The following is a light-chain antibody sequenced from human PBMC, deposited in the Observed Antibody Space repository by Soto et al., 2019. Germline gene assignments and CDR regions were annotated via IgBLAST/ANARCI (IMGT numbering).Light chain of an antibody. CDR2: YAS. Sequence: EIMMTQSPVTLSVSPGERATLSCRASQSVSNNLAWYQQKPGQAPRLLIYYASTRATGIPARFSGSGSGTEFTLTISSLQSEDFALYYCQQYNDWPPITCGQGTRLEIK. CDR3: QQYNDWPPIT. J-gene: IGKJ5*01. V-gene: IGKV3-15*01. CDR1: QSVSNN.